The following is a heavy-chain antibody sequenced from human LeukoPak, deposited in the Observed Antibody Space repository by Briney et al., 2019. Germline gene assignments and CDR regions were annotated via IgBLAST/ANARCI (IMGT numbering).Heavy chain of an antibody. CDR1: GFIFSQYS. CDR2: IRSSSET. CDR3: ARDAGNSGYGCDL. D-gene: IGHD5-12*01. Sequence: GGFLRLSCAASGFIFSQYSMNWVRQAPGKGLEWVSHIRSSSETFYADSVKGRFTISRDNARNSLYLQMNNLRGEDTAIYYCARDAGNSGYGCDLWGQGTLVTVSS. V-gene: IGHV3-48*01. J-gene: IGHJ5*02.